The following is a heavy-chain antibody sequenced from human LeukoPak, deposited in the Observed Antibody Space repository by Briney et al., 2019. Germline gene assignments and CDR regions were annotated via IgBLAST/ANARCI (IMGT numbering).Heavy chain of an antibody. J-gene: IGHJ4*02. CDR3: TRNYYCSASYADFDY. D-gene: IGHD3-10*01. CDR2: IRSAANGYAT. Sequence: GGSLRLSCAASGFTFSGSALQWVRQASGKGLEWVGRIRSAANGYATAYAGAVKGRLTISRGDSKKTAYLQRDSLKTEGTAVYHSTRNYYCSASYADFDYWGQGTLVTVS. CDR1: GFTFSGSA. V-gene: IGHV3-73*01.